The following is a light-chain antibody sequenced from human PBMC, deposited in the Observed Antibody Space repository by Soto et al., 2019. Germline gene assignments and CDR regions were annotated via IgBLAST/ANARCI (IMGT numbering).Light chain of an antibody. Sequence: DIQITQSPSTLSASIGDRVTITCRASQSISSWLAWYQQEPGKAPKLLIYDASSLRSGVPSRFSGSGSWTEFTLTISSLQPDDFATYYCQHYNPYPSVTFGQGTRLEIK. V-gene: IGKV1-5*01. J-gene: IGKJ5*01. CDR3: QHYNPYPSVT. CDR2: DAS. CDR1: QSISSW.